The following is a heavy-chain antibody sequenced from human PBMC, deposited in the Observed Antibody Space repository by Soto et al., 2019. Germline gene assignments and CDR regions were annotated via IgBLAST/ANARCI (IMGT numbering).Heavy chain of an antibody. Sequence: LRLSCVASGFTFSSYAMTWVRQAPGKGLEWVSAISGGDGSPSYADSVKGRFTISRDNSKNTPYLHMNSLRADDTAAYYCAKWHTYNYDSLAFSGFDCWGQGTQVTVSS. CDR3: AKWHTYNYDSLAFSGFDC. CDR1: GFTFSSYA. CDR2: ISGGDGSP. J-gene: IGHJ4*02. D-gene: IGHD3-16*01. V-gene: IGHV3-23*01.